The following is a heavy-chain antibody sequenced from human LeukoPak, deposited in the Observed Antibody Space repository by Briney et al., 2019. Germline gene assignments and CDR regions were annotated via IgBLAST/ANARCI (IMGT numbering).Heavy chain of an antibody. J-gene: IGHJ4*02. V-gene: IGHV3-23*01. D-gene: IGHD2-21*02. CDR2: ISGSGGST. Sequence: GGSLRLSCAASGFTFSSYAMSWVRQAPGKGLEWVSAISGSGGSTYYADSVKGRFTISRDNSKNTLYLQMNSLRAEDTAVYYCAKDPHIVVVTAIPGYFDYWGQGTLVTDSS. CDR3: AKDPHIVVVTAIPGYFDY. CDR1: GFTFSSYA.